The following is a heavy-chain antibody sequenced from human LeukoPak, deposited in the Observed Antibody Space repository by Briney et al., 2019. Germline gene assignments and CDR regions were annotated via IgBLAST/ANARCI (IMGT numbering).Heavy chain of an antibody. CDR1: GGSFSGYY. CDR3: ARGYYYDSSGYYYSFDY. CDR2: INHSGST. J-gene: IGHJ4*02. D-gene: IGHD3-22*01. Sequence: PSETLSLTCAVYGGSFSGYYWSWIRQPPGKGLEWIGEINHSGSTNYNPSLKSRVTISVDTSKNQFSLKLSSVTAADTAVYYCARGYYYDSSGYYYSFDYWGQGTLVTVSS. V-gene: IGHV4-34*01.